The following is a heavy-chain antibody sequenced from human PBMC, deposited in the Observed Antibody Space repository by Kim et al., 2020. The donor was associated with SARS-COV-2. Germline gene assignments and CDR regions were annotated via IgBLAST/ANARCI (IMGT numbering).Heavy chain of an antibody. Sequence: GGSLRLSCAASGFTFASFAMNWVRQAPGKGLEWVSGLSSSGGYTYYADSVKGRFTISRDDSKNTLYLEMNSLRAEDTAVYYCSKGNVGARYGNSFDSWG. V-gene: IGHV3-23*01. CDR3: SKGNVGARYGNSFDS. CDR1: GFTFASFA. J-gene: IGHJ4*01. D-gene: IGHD1-1*01. CDR2: LSSSGGYT.